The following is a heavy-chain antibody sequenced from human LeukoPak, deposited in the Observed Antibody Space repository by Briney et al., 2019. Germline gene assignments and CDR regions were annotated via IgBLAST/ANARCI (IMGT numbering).Heavy chain of an antibody. J-gene: IGHJ6*03. CDR1: GGSFSGYY. CDR2: INHSGST. V-gene: IGHV4-34*01. CDR3: ARHLYSSSWYQQYYYYYYMDV. D-gene: IGHD6-13*01. Sequence: SETLSLTCAVYGGSFSGYYWRWIRQPPGKGLEWIGEINHSGSTNYNPSLKSRVTISVDTSKNQFSLKLSSVTAADTAVYYCARHLYSSSWYQQYYYYYYMDVWGKGTTVTISS.